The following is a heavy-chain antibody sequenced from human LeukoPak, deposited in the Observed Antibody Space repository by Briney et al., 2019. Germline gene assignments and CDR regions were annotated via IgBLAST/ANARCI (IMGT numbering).Heavy chain of an antibody. J-gene: IGHJ3*02. CDR2: ISYDGSNK. Sequence: GRSLRLSCAASGFTFIKYGIHGVRQAPGKGLEWVAVISYDGSNKYYVDSVKGRFTISRDNSKNTLNLQMNSLRAEDTAVYYCANIRLPTALSGDPFDIWGQGTMVTVYS. CDR1: GFTFIKYG. CDR3: ANIRLPTALSGDPFDI. V-gene: IGHV3-30*18. D-gene: IGHD4-17*01.